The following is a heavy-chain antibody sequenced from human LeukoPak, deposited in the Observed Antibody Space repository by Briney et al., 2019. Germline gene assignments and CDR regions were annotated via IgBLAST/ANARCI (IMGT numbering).Heavy chain of an antibody. CDR3: ASCGSGRDWFDP. CDR2: IRFDEKIQ. CDR1: GFTFSTYG. J-gene: IGHJ5*02. D-gene: IGHD3-10*01. Sequence: PGGSLRLSCAASGFTFSTYGMHWVRQAPGKGLEWVAFIRFDEKIQYYADSVKGRFTISRDNSKNTLYLQINSLRSEDTAVYYCASCGSGRDWFDPWGQGTLVTVSS. V-gene: IGHV3-30*02.